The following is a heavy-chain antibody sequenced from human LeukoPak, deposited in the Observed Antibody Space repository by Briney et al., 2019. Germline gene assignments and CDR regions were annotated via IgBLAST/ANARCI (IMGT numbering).Heavy chain of an antibody. CDR2: ISYDGSNK. Sequence: GRPLRLSCAASGFTFSSYGMHWVRQAPGKGLEWVAVISYDGSNKYYADSVKGRFTISRDNSKNTLYLQMNSLRAEDTAVYYCAKEEDYGSGSYPFDYWGQGTLVTVSS. CDR3: AKEEDYGSGSYPFDY. J-gene: IGHJ4*02. CDR1: GFTFSSYG. V-gene: IGHV3-30*18. D-gene: IGHD3-10*01.